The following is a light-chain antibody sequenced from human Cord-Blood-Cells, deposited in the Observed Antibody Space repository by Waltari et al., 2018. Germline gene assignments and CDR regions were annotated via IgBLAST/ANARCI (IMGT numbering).Light chain of an antibody. J-gene: IGKJ2*03. V-gene: IGKV1-5*03. CDR1: QSISSW. CDR3: QQYNSYSYS. Sequence: DIQMTQSTSTLYASVGERVTITCRASQSISSWFAWYQQKSGKVPKLLIYKASSLESGVPSRFSGSGSGTEFTLTISSLQPDDFATYYCQQYNSYSYSFGQGTKLEIK. CDR2: KAS.